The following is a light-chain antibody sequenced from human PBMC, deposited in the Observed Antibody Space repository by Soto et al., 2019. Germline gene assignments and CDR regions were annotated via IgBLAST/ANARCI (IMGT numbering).Light chain of an antibody. V-gene: IGKV1-17*03. Sequence: DIQMTQSPSAMSASVGDRVTITCRASQDIANYLAWFQQKPGKVPKLLIYAASSLQSGAPSRFSGSGSGTQFTLTISSLQPEDFATYYCQQYNSYPRTFGGGTKVDI. CDR3: QQYNSYPRT. J-gene: IGKJ4*01. CDR2: AAS. CDR1: QDIANY.